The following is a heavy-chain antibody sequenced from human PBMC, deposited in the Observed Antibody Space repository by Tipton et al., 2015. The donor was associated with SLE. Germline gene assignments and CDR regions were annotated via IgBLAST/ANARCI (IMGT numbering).Heavy chain of an antibody. CDR3: ARVALFPSYMDV. CDR1: GGSISSSSYY. CDR2: IYYSGST. Sequence: TLSLTCTVSGGSISSSSYYWGWIRQPPGKGLEWIGSIYYSGSTNYNPSLKSRVTISVDTSKNQFSLKLTSVTAADTAVYYCARVALFPSYMDVWGKGTTVTVSS. V-gene: IGHV4-39*07. J-gene: IGHJ6*03. D-gene: IGHD3-3*01.